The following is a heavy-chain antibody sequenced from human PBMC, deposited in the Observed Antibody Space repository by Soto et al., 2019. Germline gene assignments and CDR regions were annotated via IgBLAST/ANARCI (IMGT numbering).Heavy chain of an antibody. Sequence: QVQLQESGPGLVKPSETLSLTCTVSGGSISSYYWSWIRQPPGKGLEWIGYIYYSGSTNYNPSLKSRVTISVDTSKNQFSLKLSSVTAADTAVYYCAGLGGYYGREFDYWGQGTLVTVSS. CDR1: GGSISSYY. CDR2: IYYSGST. J-gene: IGHJ4*02. D-gene: IGHD1-26*01. V-gene: IGHV4-59*08. CDR3: AGLGGYYGREFDY.